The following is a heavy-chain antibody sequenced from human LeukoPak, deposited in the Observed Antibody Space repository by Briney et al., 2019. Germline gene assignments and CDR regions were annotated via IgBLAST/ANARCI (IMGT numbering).Heavy chain of an antibody. CDR1: GYSFTSYW. CDR3: ARPNITSYYDSRGYDAFDV. CDR2: IDPSDSYT. V-gene: IGHV5-10-1*01. J-gene: IGHJ3*01. D-gene: IGHD3-22*01. Sequence: GESLKISCKGSGYSFTSYWISWVRQMPGKGLEWMGRIDPSDSYTNYSPSFQGHVTISADKSISTVYLQWSSLKASDTAMYYCARPNITSYYDSRGYDAFDVWGQGTMVTVSS.